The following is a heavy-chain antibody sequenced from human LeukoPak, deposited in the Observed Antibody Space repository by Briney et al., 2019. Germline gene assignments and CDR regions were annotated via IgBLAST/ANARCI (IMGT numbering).Heavy chain of an antibody. D-gene: IGHD5-18*01. CDR1: GGSISSSSYY. J-gene: IGHJ6*03. CDR2: IYYSGST. V-gene: IGHV4-39*07. Sequence: SETLSLTCTVSGGSISSSSYYWGWIRQPPGKGLEWIGSIYYSGSTYYNPSLKSRVTISVDTSKNQFSLKLSSVPAADTAVYYCARALGGYSYGYWFYYYYYMDVWGKGTTVTVSS. CDR3: ARALGGYSYGYWFYYYYYMDV.